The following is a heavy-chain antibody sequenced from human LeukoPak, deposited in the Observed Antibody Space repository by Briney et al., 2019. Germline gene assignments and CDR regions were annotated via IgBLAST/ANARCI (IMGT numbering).Heavy chain of an antibody. CDR1: GYTFTGYY. D-gene: IGHD3-10*01. V-gene: IGHV1-2*02. J-gene: IGHJ4*02. CDR3: ARNQGSGEFDY. Sequence: ASVKVSCKASGYTFTGYYMHWVRQAPGQGLEWMGWINPNSGGTNYAQKFQGRVTMTRDTSISTAYMELSSLRSEDMAVYYCARNQGSGEFDYWGQGTLVTVSS. CDR2: INPNSGGT.